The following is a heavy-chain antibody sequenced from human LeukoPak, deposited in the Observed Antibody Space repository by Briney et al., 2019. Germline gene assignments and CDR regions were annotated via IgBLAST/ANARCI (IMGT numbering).Heavy chain of an antibody. J-gene: IGHJ4*02. V-gene: IGHV3-15*01. Sequence: GGSLRISCAASGFTFSNAWMSWVRQAPGKGLEWVGRIKSKTDGGTTDDAAPVKGRFTISRDDSKNTLYLQMNSLKTEDTAVYYCTTVRGWWLKYYFDYWGQGTLVTVSS. CDR3: TTVRGWWLKYYFDY. CDR2: IKSKTDGGTT. D-gene: IGHD2-15*01. CDR1: GFTFSNAW.